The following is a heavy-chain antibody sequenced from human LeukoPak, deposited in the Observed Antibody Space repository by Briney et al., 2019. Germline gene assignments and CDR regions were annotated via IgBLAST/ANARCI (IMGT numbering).Heavy chain of an antibody. Sequence: GESLKISCKGSGHSFTNYWIVWVRQMSGKGLEWMGSIYPGDSDTRYSPSFQGQVTISADKFTSTAYLQWGSLKASDTAMYYCARGPGIAVAGTENWFDPWGQGTLVTVSS. CDR3: ARGPGIAVAGTENWFDP. J-gene: IGHJ5*02. CDR2: IYPGDSDT. CDR1: GHSFTNYW. V-gene: IGHV5-51*01. D-gene: IGHD6-19*01.